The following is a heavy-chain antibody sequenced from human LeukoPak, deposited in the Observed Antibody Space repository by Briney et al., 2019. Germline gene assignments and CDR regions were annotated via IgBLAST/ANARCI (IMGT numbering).Heavy chain of an antibody. J-gene: IGHJ3*02. D-gene: IGHD2-8*01. CDR1: GGSMSRGSHY. CDR2: IYTSGST. Sequence: SETLSLTCTVSGGSMSRGSHYWSWIRQPAGKGLEWIGRIYTSGSTNYNPSLKSRVTISVDTSKNQFSLKLSSVTAADTAVYYCARDLCTNGVCYDAFDIWGQGTMVNVSS. CDR3: ARDLCTNGVCYDAFDI. V-gene: IGHV4-61*02.